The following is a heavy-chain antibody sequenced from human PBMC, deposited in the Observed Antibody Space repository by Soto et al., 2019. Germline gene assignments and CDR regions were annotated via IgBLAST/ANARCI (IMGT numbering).Heavy chain of an antibody. CDR3: ASPAYGSGSYY. CDR2: INAGNGHT. D-gene: IGHD3-10*01. CDR1: GYTFSNYL. V-gene: IGHV1-3*01. J-gene: IGHJ4*02. Sequence: QVQLVQSGAEVKKPGASVKVSCKASGYTFSNYLLHWVRQAPGQGLEWMGWINAGNGHTKYSQKFPGRVTFTRDTSATTAYTELSSLRSEDTAVYYCASPAYGSGSYYWGQGTLVTVSS.